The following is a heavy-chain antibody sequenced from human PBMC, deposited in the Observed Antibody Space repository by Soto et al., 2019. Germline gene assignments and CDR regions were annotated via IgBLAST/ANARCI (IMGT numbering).Heavy chain of an antibody. J-gene: IGHJ5*02. Sequence: SETMSLTCTVSGGSISSGGYYCSWIRQHPGKGLEWIGYIYYSGSTYYNPSLKSRVTISVDTSKNQFSLKLSSVTAADTAVYYCARAHTRWRCPCEGCFNPCGQGTRITVAS. D-gene: IGHD2-15*01. CDR3: ARAHTRWRCPCEGCFNP. CDR2: IYYSGST. CDR1: GGSISSGGYY. V-gene: IGHV4-31*03.